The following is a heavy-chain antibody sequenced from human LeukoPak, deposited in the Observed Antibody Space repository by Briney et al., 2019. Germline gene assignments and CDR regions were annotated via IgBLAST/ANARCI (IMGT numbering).Heavy chain of an antibody. V-gene: IGHV5-51*01. D-gene: IGHD3-22*01. CDR1: GYSFTSYW. CDR2: IYPGDSDT. CDR3: AGPVRYDTYYFDY. Sequence: GESLKISCKGSGYSFTSYWIGWVRQMPGKGLEWMGIIYPGDSDTRYSPSFQGQVNISADKSISTAYLQWSSLKASDTAMYYCAGPVRYDTYYFDYWGQGTLVTVSS. J-gene: IGHJ4*02.